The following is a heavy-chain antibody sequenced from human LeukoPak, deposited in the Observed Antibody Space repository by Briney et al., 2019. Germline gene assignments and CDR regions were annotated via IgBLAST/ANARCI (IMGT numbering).Heavy chain of an antibody. CDR3: ASGSAHGSGSYYFDY. CDR2: ISSNGGST. Sequence: GGSLSLYGVVSAFTCSSIAFHWLRQAQGQGLEYFSTISSNGGSTYYAIYVKVSLTISRDNSNITLYLQMGSLSAEDMSVYYCASGSAHGSGSYYFDYWGQGTLVTVSS. D-gene: IGHD3-10*01. V-gene: IGHV3-64*01. CDR1: AFTCSSIA. J-gene: IGHJ4*02.